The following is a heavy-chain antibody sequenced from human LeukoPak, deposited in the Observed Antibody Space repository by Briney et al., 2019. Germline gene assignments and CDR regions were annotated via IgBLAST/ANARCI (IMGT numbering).Heavy chain of an antibody. V-gene: IGHV3-23*01. Sequence: GGSLRLSCAASGFTFSSYGVSWVRQAPGKGLEWVSAMSGSGYYTYYVESVKGRFTISRDNSKNTLYLHMNSLRADDTAVYYCAKMEGQRLYDYCMDVWGRGTTVTVSS. CDR1: GFTFSSYG. CDR3: AKMEGQRLYDYCMDV. D-gene: IGHD3-3*01. J-gene: IGHJ6*03. CDR2: MSGSGYYT.